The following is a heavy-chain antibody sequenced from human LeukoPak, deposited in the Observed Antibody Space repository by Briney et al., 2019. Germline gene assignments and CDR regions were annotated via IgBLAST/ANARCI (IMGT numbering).Heavy chain of an antibody. Sequence: GGSLRLSRAASRFTFSNYAMHWVRQAPGKGLEWVAVISFHGSNKYYADSVKGRFTISRDNSKNTLYLQMNSLRAEDTAVYYCANLGMVYNILTGFRRPQTDDYWGQGTLVTVSS. D-gene: IGHD3-9*01. V-gene: IGHV3-30*04. CDR1: RFTFSNYA. CDR3: ANLGMVYNILTGFRRPQTDDY. CDR2: ISFHGSNK. J-gene: IGHJ4*02.